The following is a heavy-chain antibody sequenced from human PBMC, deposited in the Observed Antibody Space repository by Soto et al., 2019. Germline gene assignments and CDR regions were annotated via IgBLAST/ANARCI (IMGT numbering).Heavy chain of an antibody. J-gene: IGHJ6*02. CDR2: IIPISGTA. V-gene: IGHV1-69*01. CDR3: ARSQGSSTSLEIYYYYYYGMGV. CDR1: GGTFSSYA. Sequence: QVQLVQSGAEVKKPGSSVKVSCKASGGTFSSYAISWVRQAPGQGLEWMGGIIPISGTANYAPKFQGRITITADESTSTAYMELSSLRSEDTAVYYCARSQGSSTSLEIYYYYYYGMGVWCQGTTVTVSS. D-gene: IGHD2-2*01.